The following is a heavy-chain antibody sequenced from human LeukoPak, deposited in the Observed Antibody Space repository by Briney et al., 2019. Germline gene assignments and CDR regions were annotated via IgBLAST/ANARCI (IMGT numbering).Heavy chain of an antibody. CDR2: INHSGST. Sequence: PSETLSLTCAVYGGSFSGYYWSWIRQPPGKGLEWIGEINHSGSTNYNPSLKSRVTISGDTSKKQFSLKLSSVTAADTAVYYCARLSGTYFSAVYYYYYYMDVWGKGTTVTVSS. V-gene: IGHV4-34*01. CDR1: GGSFSGYY. D-gene: IGHD3-10*01. J-gene: IGHJ6*03. CDR3: ARLSGTYFSAVYYYYYYMDV.